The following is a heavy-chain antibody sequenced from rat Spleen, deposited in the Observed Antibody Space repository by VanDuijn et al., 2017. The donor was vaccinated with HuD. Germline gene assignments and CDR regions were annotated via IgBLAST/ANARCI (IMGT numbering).Heavy chain of an antibody. J-gene: IGHJ2*01. CDR1: GFSLISNS. CDR3: TRSPSGKYYDGSFHVFDY. D-gene: IGHD1-12*03. CDR2: IWGDGST. V-gene: IGHV2-1*01. Sequence: QVQLKESGPGLVQPSQTLSLTCTVSGFSLISNSVHWVRQPPGKGLEWMGGIWGDGSTDYNSALKSRLSISRDTSKSQVFLKMNSLQTDDTASYFCTRSPSGKYYDGSFHVFDYWGQGVMVTVSS.